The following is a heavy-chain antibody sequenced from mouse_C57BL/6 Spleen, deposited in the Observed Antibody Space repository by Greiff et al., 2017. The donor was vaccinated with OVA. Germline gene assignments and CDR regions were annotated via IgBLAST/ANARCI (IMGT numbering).Heavy chain of an antibody. J-gene: IGHJ3*01. CDR2: SRNKANDYTT. CDR1: GFTFSDFY. D-gene: IGHD4-1*02. CDR3: ARGNSAWFAY. V-gene: IGHV7-1*01. Sequence: EVQLVESGGGLVQSGRSLRLSCATSGFTFSDFYMEWVRQAPGKGLEWIAASRNKANDYTTEYSASVKGRFIVSRDTSQSILYLQMNALRAEDTAIYYCARGNSAWFAYWGQGTLVTVSA.